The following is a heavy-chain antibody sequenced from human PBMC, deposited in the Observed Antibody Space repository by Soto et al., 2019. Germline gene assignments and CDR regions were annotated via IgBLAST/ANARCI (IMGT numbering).Heavy chain of an antibody. J-gene: IGHJ4*02. V-gene: IGHV3-30*18. CDR3: AKDSSGWYGPQGY. CDR1: GFTFSSYG. Sequence: GGFVRLYCVASGFTFSSYGMHWVRQAPGKGLEWVAVISYDGSNKYYADSVKGRFTISRDNSKNTLYLQMNSLRAEDTAVYYCAKDSSGWYGPQGYWGQGTLVTVSS. CDR2: ISYDGSNK. D-gene: IGHD6-19*01.